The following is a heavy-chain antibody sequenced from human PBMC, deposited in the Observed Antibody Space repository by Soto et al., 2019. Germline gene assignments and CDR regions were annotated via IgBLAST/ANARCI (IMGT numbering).Heavy chain of an antibody. V-gene: IGHV3-15*01. J-gene: IGHJ4*02. CDR3: TSHRVLIAVAGMGAIDY. D-gene: IGHD6-19*01. Sequence: VGSLRLSGAASGFTFGNAWMSWVRQAPGKGLEWVGRIKSKTEGGTTDYAAPVKGRFTISRDDSKNTLYLQMNSLKTEDTAVYYCTSHRVLIAVAGMGAIDYWGQGTLVTVSS. CDR2: IKSKTEGGTT. CDR1: GFTFGNAW.